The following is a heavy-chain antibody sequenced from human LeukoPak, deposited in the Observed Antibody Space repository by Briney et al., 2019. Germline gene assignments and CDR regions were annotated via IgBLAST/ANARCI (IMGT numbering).Heavy chain of an antibody. CDR2: IDWNSGRI. CDR3: GKGSTAMVTENWFDP. CDR1: GFTIHDHA. Sequence: PGGSLRLSCVGSGFTIHDHAMHWVRQAPGKGLEWVSGIDWNSGRIGYADSVKGRFTISRDNAKNSLYLQMNSLRAEDTALYYCGKGSTAMVTENWFDPWGQGTLVTVSS. J-gene: IGHJ5*02. V-gene: IGHV3-9*01. D-gene: IGHD5-18*01.